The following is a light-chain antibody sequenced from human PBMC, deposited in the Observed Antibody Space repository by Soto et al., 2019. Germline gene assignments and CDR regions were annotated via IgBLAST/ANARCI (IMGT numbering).Light chain of an antibody. CDR3: QQSYSTIT. Sequence: DLPLTHSPSSLSASVGDRVTITCRASQSISSYLNWYQQKPGKAPKLLIYAASSLQSGVPSRFSGSGSGTDFTLTISSLQPEDFATYYCQQSYSTITFGQGTRLEI. CDR1: QSISSY. CDR2: AAS. V-gene: IGKV1-39*01. J-gene: IGKJ5*01.